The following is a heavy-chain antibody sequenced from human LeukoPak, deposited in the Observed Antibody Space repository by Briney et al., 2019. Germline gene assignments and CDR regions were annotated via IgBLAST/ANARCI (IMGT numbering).Heavy chain of an antibody. J-gene: IGHJ4*02. V-gene: IGHV4-39*07. CDR2: IYYSGST. D-gene: IGHD4-17*01. Sequence: PSETLSLTCTVSGGSISSSSYCWGWIRQPPGKGLEWIGSIYYSGSTYYNPSLKSRVTISVDTSKNQFSLKLSSVTAADTAVYYCAGLTTVTTFRFFDYWGQGTLVTVSS. CDR1: GGSISSSSYC. CDR3: AGLTTVTTFRFFDY.